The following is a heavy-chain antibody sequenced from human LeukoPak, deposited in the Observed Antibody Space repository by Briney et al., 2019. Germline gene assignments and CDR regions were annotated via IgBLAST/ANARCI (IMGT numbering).Heavy chain of an antibody. CDR1: GFTFSSYG. D-gene: IGHD3-10*01. J-gene: IGHJ4*02. V-gene: IGHV3-30*02. CDR2: IRYDGSNK. CDR3: AKEHIEYYYGSGSYFPRQLDY. Sequence: TGGSLRLSCAASGFTFSSYGMHWVRQAPGKGLEWVAFIRYDGSNKYYADSVKGRFTISRDNSKNTLYLQMNSLRAEDTAVYYCAKEHIEYYYGSGSYFPRQLDYWGQGTLVTVSS.